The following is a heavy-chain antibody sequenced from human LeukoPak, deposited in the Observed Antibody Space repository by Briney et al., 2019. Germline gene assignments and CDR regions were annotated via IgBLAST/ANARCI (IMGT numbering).Heavy chain of an antibody. CDR3: ASSYCGGDCYSGIFDY. D-gene: IGHD2-21*02. CDR2: FDPEDGET. Sequence: ASVKVSCKVSGYTLTELSMHWVRQAPGKGLEWRGGFDPEDGETIYAQKFQGRVTMTEDTSTDTAYMELSSLRSEDTAVYYCASSYCGGDCYSGIFDYWGQGTLVTVSS. V-gene: IGHV1-24*01. CDR1: GYTLTELS. J-gene: IGHJ4*02.